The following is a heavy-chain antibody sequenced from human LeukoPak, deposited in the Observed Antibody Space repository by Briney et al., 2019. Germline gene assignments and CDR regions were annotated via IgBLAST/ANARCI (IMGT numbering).Heavy chain of an antibody. CDR2: IYTSGST. J-gene: IGHJ4*02. Sequence: SETLSLTCAVYGGSFSGYSWSWIRQPAGKGLEWIGRIYTSGSTNYNPSLKSRVTMSVDTSKNQFSLKLSSVTAADTAVYYCARVRCSSTSCWIDYWGQGTLVTVSS. CDR3: ARVRCSSTSCWIDY. V-gene: IGHV4-59*10. CDR1: GGSFSGYS. D-gene: IGHD2-2*01.